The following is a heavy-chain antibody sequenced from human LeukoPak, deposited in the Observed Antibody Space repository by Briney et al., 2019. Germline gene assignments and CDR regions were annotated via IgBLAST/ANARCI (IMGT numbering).Heavy chain of an antibody. CDR2: ISYDGSNK. CDR3: ARVSSSWFFDY. V-gene: IGHV3-30*03. J-gene: IGHJ4*02. CDR1: GFTFSTYK. Sequence: SGGSLRLSCAASGFTFSTYKMHWVRQAPGKGLEWVAVISYDGSNKYDADSVKGRFTISRDNSKNTLYLQMNSLRVEDTAVYYCARVSSSWFFDYWGQGTLVTVSS. D-gene: IGHD6-13*01.